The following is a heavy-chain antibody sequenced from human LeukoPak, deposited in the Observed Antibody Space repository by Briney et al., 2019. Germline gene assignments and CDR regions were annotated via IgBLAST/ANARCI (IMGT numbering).Heavy chain of an antibody. Sequence: ASVKASCKASGYTFISYDINWVRQVTGQGLEWMGWINPNSGGTNYAQKFQGRVTMTRDTSISTAYMELSRLRSDDTAVYYCARFGSPLQKMAGWGQGTLVTVSS. J-gene: IGHJ4*02. D-gene: IGHD5-24*01. CDR1: GYTFISYD. CDR2: INPNSGGT. CDR3: ARFGSPLQKMAG. V-gene: IGHV1-2*02.